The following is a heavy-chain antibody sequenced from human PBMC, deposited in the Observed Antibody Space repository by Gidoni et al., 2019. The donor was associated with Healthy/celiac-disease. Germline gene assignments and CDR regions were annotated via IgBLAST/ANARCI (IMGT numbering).Heavy chain of an antibody. D-gene: IGHD1-26*01. Sequence: QWQLVQARAEVKKPGSSVKVPCKASGGTFSSYAISWVRQAPGQGLEWMGGIIPIFGTANYAPKFQGRVTITADTSTSTAYMELSSLSSADTAVYYCARDLVGAYYFDYWGQGTLVTVSS. CDR3: ARDLVGAYYFDY. CDR2: IIPIFGTA. CDR1: GGTFSSYA. V-gene: IGHV1-69*06. J-gene: IGHJ4*02.